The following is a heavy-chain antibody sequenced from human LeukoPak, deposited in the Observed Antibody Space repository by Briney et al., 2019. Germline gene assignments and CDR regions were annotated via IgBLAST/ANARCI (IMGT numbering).Heavy chain of an antibody. J-gene: IGHJ3*02. CDR1: GGSISRGGYY. D-gene: IGHD3-10*01. V-gene: IGHV4-31*03. Sequence: SETLSLTCTVSGGSISRGGYYWSWIRQHPGKGLEWIGYIYYSGSTYYNPSLKSRLTISVDTSKNQFSLKLSSVTAADTAVYYCARDWKAEDYYSSGNHAFDIWGQGTIVTVSS. CDR3: ARDWKAEDYYSSGNHAFDI. CDR2: IYYSGST.